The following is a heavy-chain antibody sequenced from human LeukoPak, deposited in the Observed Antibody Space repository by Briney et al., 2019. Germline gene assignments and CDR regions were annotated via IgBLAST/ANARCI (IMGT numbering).Heavy chain of an antibody. Sequence: GGSLRLSCAASGFTFDDYAMHWVRQAPGKGLEWVSGISWNSGSMGYADSVKGRFTISRDNAKNSLYLQMNSLRAEDTALYYCAKERDIVVRNWFDPWGQGTLVTVSS. J-gene: IGHJ5*02. CDR2: ISWNSGSM. V-gene: IGHV3-9*01. D-gene: IGHD2-15*01. CDR3: AKERDIVVRNWFDP. CDR1: GFTFDDYA.